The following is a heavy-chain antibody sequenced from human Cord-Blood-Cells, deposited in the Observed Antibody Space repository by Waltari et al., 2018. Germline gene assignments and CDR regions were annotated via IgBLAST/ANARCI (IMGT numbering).Heavy chain of an antibody. J-gene: IGHJ4*02. CDR1: GGSLSSGSYY. V-gene: IGHV4-61*09. D-gene: IGHD5-12*01. CDR3: ARAVVATIDY. CDR2: IYTSGST. Sequence: QVQLQESGPGLVKPSQTLSLTCPVSGGSLSSGSYYWSWIRQPAGKGLEWIGYIYTSGSTNYNPSLKSRVTISVDTSKNQFSLKLSSVTAADTAVYYCARAVVATIDYWGQGTLVTVSS.